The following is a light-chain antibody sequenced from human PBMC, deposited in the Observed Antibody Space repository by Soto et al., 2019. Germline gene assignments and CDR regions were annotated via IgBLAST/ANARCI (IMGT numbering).Light chain of an antibody. V-gene: IGKV3-11*01. CDR2: DSS. J-gene: IGKJ4*01. Sequence: EIVLTQSPATLSLSPGERATLSCRASQSISTYLAWYQQKPGQSPRRLIYDSSNRATGIPARFSGSGSGTDFSLTIRILEPEGYAVYYCQQRNNWPPGYTFGGGTNVGIK. CDR1: QSISTY. CDR3: QQRNNWPPGYT.